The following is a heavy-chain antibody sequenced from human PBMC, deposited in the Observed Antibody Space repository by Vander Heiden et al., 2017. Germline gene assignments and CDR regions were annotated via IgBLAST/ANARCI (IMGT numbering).Heavy chain of an antibody. CDR3: ARGWSGYYYYYYGMDV. Sequence: QVQLVQSGAEVKKPGASVQVSCKAFGYTFTSYYMHWVRQAPGQGLEWMGIVNPSGSSTSYAQKFQGRVTMTRDTSTSTVYMELSSLRSEDTAVYYCARGWSGYYYYYYGMDVWGQGTTVTVSS. CDR1: GYTFTSYY. J-gene: IGHJ6*02. D-gene: IGHD3-3*01. CDR2: VNPSGSST. V-gene: IGHV1-46*01.